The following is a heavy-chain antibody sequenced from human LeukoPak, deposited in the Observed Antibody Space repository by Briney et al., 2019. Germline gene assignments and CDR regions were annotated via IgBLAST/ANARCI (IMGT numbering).Heavy chain of an antibody. D-gene: IGHD5/OR15-5a*01. CDR2: IKFDGTTT. CDR3: ARSRSVSNYKGMDV. J-gene: IGHJ6*02. Sequence: PGGSLRLSCVASGFTFSNYWMQWVRQAPGGGLVWISRIKFDGTTTNYADSVEGRFTISRDNAKNTLYLEMRSLRAEDTAVYYCARSRSVSNYKGMDVWGQGTTVTVSS. CDR1: GFTFSNYW. V-gene: IGHV3-74*01.